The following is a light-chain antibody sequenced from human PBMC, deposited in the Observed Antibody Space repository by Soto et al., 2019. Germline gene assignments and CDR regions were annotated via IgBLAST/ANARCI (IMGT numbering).Light chain of an antibody. CDR2: RNN. CDR1: SSNIGSNY. CDR3: AAWDDSLSGL. Sequence: QSVLTQPRSASGTPGQRVTIYCYGSSSNIGSNYVYWYQQLPGTAPKLLIYRNNQRPSGVPDRFSGSKSGTSASLAISGLGSEDEADYYCAAWDDSLSGLFGGGTQLTVL. J-gene: IGLJ2*01. V-gene: IGLV1-47*01.